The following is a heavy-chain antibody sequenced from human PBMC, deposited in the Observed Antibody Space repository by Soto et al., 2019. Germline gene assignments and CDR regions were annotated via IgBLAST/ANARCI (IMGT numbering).Heavy chain of an antibody. CDR2: IYYSGST. CDR3: ARDPSYDSSGYYYGYNWFDP. CDR1: GGSISSGGYY. Sequence: PSETLSLTCTVSGGSISSGGYYWSWIRQHPGKGLEWIGYIYYSGSTYYNPSLKSRVTISVDTSKNQFSLKLSSLRSEDTAVYYCARDPSYDSSGYYYGYNWFDPWGQGTLVTVSS. J-gene: IGHJ5*02. V-gene: IGHV4-31*03. D-gene: IGHD3-22*01.